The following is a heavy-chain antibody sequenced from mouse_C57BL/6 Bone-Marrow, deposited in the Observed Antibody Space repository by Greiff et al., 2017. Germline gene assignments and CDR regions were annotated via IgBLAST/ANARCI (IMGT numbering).Heavy chain of an antibody. Sequence: EVKLVESGPELVKPGASVKISCKASGYTFTDYYMNWVKQSHGKSLEWIGDINPNNGGTSYNQKFKGKATLTVAKSSSTAYMELRSLTSEDSAVYYCARPDHYYFYAMDYWGQGTSVTVSS. CDR1: GYTFTDYY. CDR2: INPNNGGT. CDR3: ARPDHYYFYAMDY. D-gene: IGHD1-2*01. V-gene: IGHV1-26*01. J-gene: IGHJ4*01.